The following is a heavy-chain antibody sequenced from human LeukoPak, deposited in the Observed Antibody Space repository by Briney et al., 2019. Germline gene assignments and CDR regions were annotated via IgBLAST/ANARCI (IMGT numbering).Heavy chain of an antibody. CDR1: GGSISGYY. V-gene: IGHV4-4*07. CDR3: ARESYYDFWSGYYMDV. J-gene: IGHJ6*03. Sequence: SETPSLTCTVSGGSISGYYWSWIRQPAGKGLEWIGRIYTSGSTNYNPSLKSRVTISVETSKNQFSLKLSPVTAADTAVYYCARESYYDFWSGYYMDVWGRGTAVTVSS. D-gene: IGHD3-3*01. CDR2: IYTSGST.